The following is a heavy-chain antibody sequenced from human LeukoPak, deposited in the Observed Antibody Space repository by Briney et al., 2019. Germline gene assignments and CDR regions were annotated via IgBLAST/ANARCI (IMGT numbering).Heavy chain of an antibody. D-gene: IGHD3-16*01. CDR1: GFTFSSYD. CDR2: ISPSGSSI. Sequence: GGSLRLSCAASGFTFSSYDMNWVRQAPGKGPEWVSYISPSGSSIYYADSVKGRFTISRDNAKNSLFLQMNSLRAEDTAVDYCASGGRISSWGQGTLVTVSS. CDR3: ASGGRISS. V-gene: IGHV3-48*03. J-gene: IGHJ4*02.